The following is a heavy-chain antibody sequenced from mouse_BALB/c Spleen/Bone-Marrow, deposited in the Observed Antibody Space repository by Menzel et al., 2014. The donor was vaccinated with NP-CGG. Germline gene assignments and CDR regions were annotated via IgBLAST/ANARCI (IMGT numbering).Heavy chain of an antibody. V-gene: IGHV7-3*02. CDR2: IRNKANGYTT. Sequence: EVQGVESGGGLVQPGGSLRLSCATSGFTFTDYYMNWVRQPPGKALEWLGFIRNKANGYTTEYSASVKGRFTISRDNSQNILYLQMNTPRAEDSATYYCARDKGRVFFDYWGQGTTLTVSS. CDR1: GFTFTDYY. J-gene: IGHJ2*01. CDR3: ARDKGRVFFDY.